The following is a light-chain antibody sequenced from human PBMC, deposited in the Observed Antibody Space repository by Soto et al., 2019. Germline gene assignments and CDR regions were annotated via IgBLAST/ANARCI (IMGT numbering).Light chain of an antibody. CDR3: SSYATSTTVL. CDR2: DVS. V-gene: IGLV2-14*03. CDR1: SSDVGGYNY. Sequence: QSALTQPASVSGSPGQSITISCTGTSSDVGGYNYVSWYQQHPGRAPQLMIYDVSHRPSGVSNRFSGSRSGNTASLTISGRQAEDEADYYCSSYATSTTVLFGGGTKVTVL. J-gene: IGLJ2*01.